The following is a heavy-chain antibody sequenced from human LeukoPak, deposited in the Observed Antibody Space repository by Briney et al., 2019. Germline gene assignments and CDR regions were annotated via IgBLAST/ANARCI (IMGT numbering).Heavy chain of an antibody. Sequence: GGSLRLSCAASGFTFSSYEMNWVRQAPGKGLEWVSYISSSGSTIYYADSVKGRFTISRDNAKNSLYLQMNSLRAEDTAVYYCELTYFDWLLQYYFDYWGQGTLVTVSS. J-gene: IGHJ4*02. V-gene: IGHV3-48*03. D-gene: IGHD3-9*01. CDR1: GFTFSSYE. CDR3: ELTYFDWLLQYYFDY. CDR2: ISSSGSTI.